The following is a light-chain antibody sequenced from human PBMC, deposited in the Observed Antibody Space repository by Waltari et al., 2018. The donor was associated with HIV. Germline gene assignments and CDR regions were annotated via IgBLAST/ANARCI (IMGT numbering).Light chain of an antibody. V-gene: IGKV1-33*01. J-gene: IGKJ3*01. Sequence: DIQMTQSPSSLSASVGDRVTITCQASQAISNYLNWDQQKPGKAPKLLIYDASNLETGVPSRFSGSGSGTDFTFTISSLQPEDIATYYCQQYDNLPIFTFGPGTKVDLK. CDR1: QAISNY. CDR2: DAS. CDR3: QQYDNLPIFT.